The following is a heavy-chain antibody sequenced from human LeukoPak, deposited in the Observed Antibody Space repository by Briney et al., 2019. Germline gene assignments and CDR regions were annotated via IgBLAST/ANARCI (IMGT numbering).Heavy chain of an antibody. V-gene: IGHV3-11*01. D-gene: IGHD6-19*01. Sequence: GRSLRLSCKISGLTFDEQAMHWVRQAPGKGLEWVSYISPGGDIIYFADYVKGRFTISRDNAKNSLFLQMNSLTAEDTAVYYCASGRDIAVAGPGGYFDYWGQGTLVTVSS. CDR1: GLTFDEQA. J-gene: IGHJ4*02. CDR2: ISPGGDII. CDR3: ASGRDIAVAGPGGYFDY.